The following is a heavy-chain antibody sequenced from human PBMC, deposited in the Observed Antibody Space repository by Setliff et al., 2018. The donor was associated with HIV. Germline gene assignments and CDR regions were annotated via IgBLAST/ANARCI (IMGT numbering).Heavy chain of an antibody. CDR2: IYTSGST. CDR1: GGSFSSYY. V-gene: IGHV4-4*09. J-gene: IGHJ4*02. CDR3: ARRGRIAVAGGFDY. D-gene: IGHD6-19*01. Sequence: SETLSLTCTVSGGSFSSYYWSWIRQPPGKGLEWIGYIYTSGSTNYNPSLKSRVTISVDTSKNQFSLKLSSVTAADTAVYYCARRGRIAVAGGFDYWGQGTLVTVSS.